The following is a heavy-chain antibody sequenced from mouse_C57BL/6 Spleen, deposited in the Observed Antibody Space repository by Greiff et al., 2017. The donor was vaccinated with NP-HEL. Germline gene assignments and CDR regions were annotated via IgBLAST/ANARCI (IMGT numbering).Heavy chain of an antibody. CDR1: GFTFSDYG. D-gene: IGHD2-13*01. J-gene: IGHJ3*01. V-gene: IGHV5-17*01. CDR3: ARMTVAY. Sequence: EVQVVESGGGLVKPGGSLKLSCAASGFTFSDYGMHWVRQAPEKGLEWVAYISSGSSTIYYADTVKGRFTISRDNAKNTLFLQMTSLRSEDTAMYYCARMTVAYWGQGTLVTVSA. CDR2: ISSGSSTI.